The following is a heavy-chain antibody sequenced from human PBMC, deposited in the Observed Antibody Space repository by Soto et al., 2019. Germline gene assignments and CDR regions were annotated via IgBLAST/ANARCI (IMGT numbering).Heavy chain of an antibody. Sequence: QVQLQESGPGLVKPSETLSLTCTVSGGSISNYYWSWIRQPAGKGLEWIGSIYNSGNNQYNPSLKSRVTMSLDTSKIQFSLQLSSVTAAYTAVYSCARDSSDSYGMDVWGQGTTVTVSS. J-gene: IGHJ6*02. D-gene: IGHD6-19*01. CDR3: ARDSSDSYGMDV. CDR1: GGSISNYY. CDR2: IYNSGNN. V-gene: IGHV4-4*07.